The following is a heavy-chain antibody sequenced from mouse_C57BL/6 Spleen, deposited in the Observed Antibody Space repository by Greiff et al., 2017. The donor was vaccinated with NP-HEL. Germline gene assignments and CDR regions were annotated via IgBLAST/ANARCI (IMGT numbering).Heavy chain of an antibody. J-gene: IGHJ3*01. CDR3: ARQGETGYGFAY. Sequence: EVKLMESGGGLVQPGGSLKLSCAASGFTFSDYGMAWVRQAPRKGPEWVAFISNLAYSIYYADTVTGRFTISRENAKNTLYLEMSSLRSEDTAMYYCARQGETGYGFAYWGQGTLVTVSA. D-gene: IGHD3-2*02. V-gene: IGHV5-15*01. CDR2: ISNLAYSI. CDR1: GFTFSDYG.